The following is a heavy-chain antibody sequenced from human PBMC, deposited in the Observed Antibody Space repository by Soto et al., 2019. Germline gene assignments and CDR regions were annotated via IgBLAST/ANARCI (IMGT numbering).Heavy chain of an antibody. CDR3: ARDIVSSGWYTPYNWFDP. D-gene: IGHD6-19*01. Sequence: ASVKVSCKSSGYTFTSYGISWVRQAPGQGLEWMGWISAYNGNTNYAQKLQGRVTMTTDTSTSTAYMELRSLRSDDTAVYYCARDIVSSGWYTPYNWFDPWGQGTLVTVSS. V-gene: IGHV1-18*04. CDR2: ISAYNGNT. CDR1: GYTFTSYG. J-gene: IGHJ5*02.